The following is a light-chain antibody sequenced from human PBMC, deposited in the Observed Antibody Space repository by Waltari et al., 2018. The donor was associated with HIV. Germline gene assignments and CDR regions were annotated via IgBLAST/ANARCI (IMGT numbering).Light chain of an antibody. J-gene: IGLJ3*02. CDR2: STN. CDR1: SSNIASTT. Sequence: QSVLTQQTSASGTPGQRLTTSSSGRSSNIASTTLNWYQQLPGTAPKLLIYSTNQRPSGVPDRFSGSKSGTSASLAISGLQSEDEADYYCAAWDDSLNGPVFGGGTKLTVL. CDR3: AAWDDSLNGPV. V-gene: IGLV1-44*01.